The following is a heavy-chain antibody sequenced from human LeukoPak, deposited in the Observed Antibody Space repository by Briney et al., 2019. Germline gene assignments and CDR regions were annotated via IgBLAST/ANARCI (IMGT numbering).Heavy chain of an antibody. CDR1: GGPFSGYY. Sequence: SETLSLTCAVYGGPFSGYYWSWIRQPPGKGLEWIGEINHSGSTNYNPSLKSRVTISVDTSKNQFSLKLSSVTAADTAIYFCARVRGDSGGPVFDSWGQGALVTVSS. V-gene: IGHV4-34*01. D-gene: IGHD2-21*01. J-gene: IGHJ4*02. CDR3: ARVRGDSGGPVFDS. CDR2: INHSGST.